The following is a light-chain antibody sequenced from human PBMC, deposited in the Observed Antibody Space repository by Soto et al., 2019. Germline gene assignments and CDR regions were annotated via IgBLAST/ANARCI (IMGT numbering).Light chain of an antibody. CDR1: QGISSY. Sequence: DIQLTQSPSFLSASVGDRVTITCRASQGISSYLAWYQQKPGKAPKLLIYDASSLESGVPSRFSGSGSGTEFTLTISSLQPDDFATYYCQQYNSDSGTFGQGTKVDIK. J-gene: IGKJ1*01. CDR2: DAS. V-gene: IGKV1-9*01. CDR3: QQYNSDSGT.